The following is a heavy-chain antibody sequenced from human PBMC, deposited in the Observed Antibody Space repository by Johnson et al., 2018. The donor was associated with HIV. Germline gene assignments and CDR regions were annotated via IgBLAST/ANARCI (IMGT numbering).Heavy chain of an antibody. Sequence: QMLLVESGGGVVQPGRSLRLSCAASGFAFSSYGMHWVRQAPGTGLEWVAIISYDGSNKYYADSVQGRFTISRDNSKNTLYLQMNSLRAEDTAVYYCAKVLWEGDAFDIWGQGTMVTVSS. J-gene: IGHJ3*02. V-gene: IGHV3-30*18. CDR1: GFAFSSYG. D-gene: IGHD2-2*01. CDR3: AKVLWEGDAFDI. CDR2: ISYDGSNK.